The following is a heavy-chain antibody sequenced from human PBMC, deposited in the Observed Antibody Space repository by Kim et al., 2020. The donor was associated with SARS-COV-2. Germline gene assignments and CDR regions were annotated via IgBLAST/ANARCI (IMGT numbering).Heavy chain of an antibody. J-gene: IGHJ4*02. CDR2: IKSKTDGGTT. D-gene: IGHD4-17*01. Sequence: GGSLRHSCAASGFTFSNAWMTWVRQAPGKGLEWVGRIKSKTDGGTTDYAAPVKGRFTISRDDSKNTLYLQMSSLKTEDTAVYYCTTDFPLDGDYGGYWGQGTLVTVSS. CDR1: GFTFSNAW. CDR3: TTDFPLDGDYGGY. V-gene: IGHV3-15*01.